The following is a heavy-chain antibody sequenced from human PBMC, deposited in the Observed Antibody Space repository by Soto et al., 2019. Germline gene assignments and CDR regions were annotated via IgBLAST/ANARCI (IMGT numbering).Heavy chain of an antibody. CDR1: GGSISSYY. CDR3: ARASSDCSSTSCYLGYMDV. Sequence: SETLSLTCTVSGGSISSYYWSWIRQPPGKGLEWIGYIYYSGSTNYNPSLKSRVTISVDTSKNQFSLKLSSVTAADTAVYYCARASSDCSSTSCYLGYMDVWGKGTTVTVSS. D-gene: IGHD2-2*01. V-gene: IGHV4-59*08. J-gene: IGHJ6*03. CDR2: IYYSGST.